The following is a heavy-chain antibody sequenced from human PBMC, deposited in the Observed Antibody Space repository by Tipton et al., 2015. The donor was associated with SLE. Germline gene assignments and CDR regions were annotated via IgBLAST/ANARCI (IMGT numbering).Heavy chain of an antibody. J-gene: IGHJ4*02. Sequence: SLRLSCAASGFTFSSYSMNWVRQAPGKGLEWVSVIYIGGTTYYADSVRGRFTISRDTSKNMLYLQMNSLTVDDTAIYYCARDDRNWIFDFWGQGTLVTVSS. CDR2: IYIGGTT. D-gene: IGHD1-1*01. CDR3: ARDDRNWIFDF. V-gene: IGHV3-53*05. CDR1: GFTFSSYS.